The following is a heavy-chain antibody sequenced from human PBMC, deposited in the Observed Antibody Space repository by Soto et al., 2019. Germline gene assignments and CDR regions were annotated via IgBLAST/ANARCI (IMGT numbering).Heavy chain of an antibody. CDR2: ISNSGSTI. V-gene: IGHV3-48*01. D-gene: IGHD2-15*01. CDR1: GFTFSTYS. CDR3: ARETSYCSGGSCYPLFDP. J-gene: IGHJ5*02. Sequence: QLVESGGDLVQPGGSLRLSCAASGFTFSTYSMNWVRQAPGKGLEWVSYISNSGSTIYYADSVKGRFTISRDNSKNTLYLQMNSLRAEDTAVYYCARETSYCSGGSCYPLFDPWGQGTLVTVSS.